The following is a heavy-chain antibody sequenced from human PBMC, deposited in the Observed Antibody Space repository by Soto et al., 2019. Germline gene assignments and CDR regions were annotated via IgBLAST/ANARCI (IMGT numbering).Heavy chain of an antibody. CDR3: AAYCYTMTCTHFHGYS. D-gene: IGHD3-16*02. CDR2: IKYDGSDK. V-gene: IGHV3-30*03. Sequence: PGGSLRLSCAASGFTFSSYGMHWVRQAPGKGLEWVADIKYDGSDKYYADSVKGRFTISRDNAKNALYLQMNSLRVEDTAVYYCAAYCYTMTCTHFHGYSWGQGTQVTVSS. J-gene: IGHJ5*02. CDR1: GFTFSSYG.